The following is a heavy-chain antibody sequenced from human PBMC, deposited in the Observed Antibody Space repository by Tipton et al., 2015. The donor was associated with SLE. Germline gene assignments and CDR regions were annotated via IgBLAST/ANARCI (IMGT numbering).Heavy chain of an antibody. CDR2: IYYSGRT. CDR1: GGSISTSNNY. V-gene: IGHV4-39*01. CDR3: ARQGAAGPGRPFGY. Sequence: TLSLTCTVSGGSISTSNNYWDWIRQPPGKRLEWIGTIYYSGRTDYNPSLKSRVTMSVDTSMNQFSLKLTSVTAADTAVYYCARQGAAGPGRPFGYWGQGTLVTVSS. J-gene: IGHJ4*02. D-gene: IGHD6-13*01.